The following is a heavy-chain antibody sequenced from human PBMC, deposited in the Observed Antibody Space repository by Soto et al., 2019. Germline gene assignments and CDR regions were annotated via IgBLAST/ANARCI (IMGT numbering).Heavy chain of an antibody. CDR2: ISYDGSNK. Sequence: WVCLRLSCAASGFTFSSYGMHWVRQAPGKGLEWVAVISYDGSNKYYADSVKGRFTISRDNSKNTLYLQMNSLRAEDTAVYYCAKGITMVRGESDYFDYWGKGTLVTVSS. V-gene: IGHV3-30*18. D-gene: IGHD3-10*01. CDR1: GFTFSSYG. J-gene: IGHJ4*02. CDR3: AKGITMVRGESDYFDY.